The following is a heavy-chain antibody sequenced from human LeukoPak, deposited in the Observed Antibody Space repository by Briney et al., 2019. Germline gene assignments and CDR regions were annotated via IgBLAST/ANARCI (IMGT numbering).Heavy chain of an antibody. CDR1: GGSISSSSYY. J-gene: IGHJ5*02. CDR2: IYYSGST. CDR3: ARLGGYSSSSGWFDP. V-gene: IGHV4-39*01. Sequence: SETLSLTCTVSGGSISSSSYYWGWIRQPPGKGLEWIGSIYYSGSTYYDPSLKSGVTISVDTSKNQFSLKLSSVTAADTAVYYCARLGGYSSSSGWFDPWGQGTLVTVSS. D-gene: IGHD6-6*01.